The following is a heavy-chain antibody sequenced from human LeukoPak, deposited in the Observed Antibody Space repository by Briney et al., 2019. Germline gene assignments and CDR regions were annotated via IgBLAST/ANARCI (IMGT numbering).Heavy chain of an antibody. D-gene: IGHD2-2*01. J-gene: IGHJ4*02. V-gene: IGHV3-74*01. CDR2: INGDGSWT. CDR1: GNYW. Sequence: GGSLRLSCAASGNYWMHWVRQAPGKGLVWVSHINGDGSWTTYADSVKGRFTISKDNAKNTVYLQMDNLRAEDTAVYYCVSFYETYWGRGTLVTVSS. CDR3: VSFYETY.